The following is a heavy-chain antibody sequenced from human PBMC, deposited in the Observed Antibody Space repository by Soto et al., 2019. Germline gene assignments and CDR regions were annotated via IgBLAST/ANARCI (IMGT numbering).Heavy chain of an antibody. Sequence: GGSLRLSCAASGFTFSNAWMNWVRQAPGKGLEWVGRIKTKTDGGTTDYAAPVKGRFTISRDDSKNTLYLQMNSLKIEDTAVYYCTTAVYRPHNYDNRHWGQGTLVTVSS. J-gene: IGHJ1*01. CDR2: IKTKTDGGTT. V-gene: IGHV3-15*01. CDR1: GFTFSNAW. CDR3: TTAVYRPHNYDNRH. D-gene: IGHD3-22*01.